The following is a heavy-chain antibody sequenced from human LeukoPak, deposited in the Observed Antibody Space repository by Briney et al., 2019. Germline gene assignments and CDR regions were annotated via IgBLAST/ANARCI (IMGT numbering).Heavy chain of an antibody. CDR2: ISSNGNTI. Sequence: PGGSLRLSCAASGFTFSSCEMNWVRQAPGKGLEWVSYISSNGNTIYYADSVEGRFTISRDYAKNSLYLQMNSLRAEDTAVYYCVRGGCCVRTFCYLWNAFDIWGRGTMVTVSS. CDR3: VRGGCCVRTFCYLWNAFDI. CDR1: GFTFSSCE. V-gene: IGHV3-48*03. J-gene: IGHJ3*02. D-gene: IGHD2-2*01.